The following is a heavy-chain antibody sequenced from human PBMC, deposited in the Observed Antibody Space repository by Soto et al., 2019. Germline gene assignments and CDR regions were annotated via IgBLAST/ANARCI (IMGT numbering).Heavy chain of an antibody. Sequence: SETLSLTCPVSGGSILIRNWWSWVRQPPGKGLEWIGEIYHSGSTNYNPALKSRVTISVDKSKNQFSLKLSSVTAADTAVYYWARGEEAVAGDDAFDIWGQGTMVT. V-gene: IGHV4-4*02. CDR2: IYHSGST. J-gene: IGHJ3*02. D-gene: IGHD6-19*01. CDR1: GGSILIRNW. CDR3: ARGEEAVAGDDAFDI.